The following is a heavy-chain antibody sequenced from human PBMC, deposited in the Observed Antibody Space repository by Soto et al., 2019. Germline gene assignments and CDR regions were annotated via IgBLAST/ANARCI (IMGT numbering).Heavy chain of an antibody. J-gene: IGHJ4*02. Sequence: QITLKESGPTLVKPTQTLTLTCTFSGFSLSSTRMAVGWIRQPPGKALEWLALIYWDDDKRDSPFLKSRLTITKDTSKNQVALTMSNMDPVDTARYYCAHIVVAGLGYYFDYWGQGTLVTVSS. V-gene: IGHV2-5*02. CDR3: AHIVVAGLGYYFDY. CDR1: GFSLSSTRMA. CDR2: IYWDDDK. D-gene: IGHD6-19*01.